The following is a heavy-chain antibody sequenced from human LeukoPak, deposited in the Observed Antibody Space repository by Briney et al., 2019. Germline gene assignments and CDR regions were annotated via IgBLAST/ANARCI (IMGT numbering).Heavy chain of an antibody. V-gene: IGHV4-39*01. CDR2: IYYIGST. CDR3: ARRTEWPKYYFDY. Sequence: SETLSLTCTVSGGSISSSSFYWGWIRQPPGKGLEWIGSIYYIGSTYYNPSLKSRVTISVDTSKNQFSLKLSSVTAADTAVYYCARRTEWPKYYFDYWGQGTLVTVSS. CDR1: GGSISSSSFY. D-gene: IGHD3-3*01. J-gene: IGHJ4*02.